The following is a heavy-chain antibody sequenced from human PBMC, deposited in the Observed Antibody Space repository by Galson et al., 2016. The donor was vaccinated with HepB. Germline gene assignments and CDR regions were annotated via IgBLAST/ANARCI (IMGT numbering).Heavy chain of an antibody. D-gene: IGHD2-15*01. CDR3: VRDVGRMVEGNGMDV. CDR2: IWYDGSDN. Sequence: SLRLSCAASGFTFSSYGIHWVRQAPGKGLEWVAVIWYDGSDNYYADSVKGRFTISRDNSKNTLNLQMNSMRAEDTAVYYCVRDVGRMVEGNGMDVWGQGTTVTVSS. J-gene: IGHJ6*02. CDR1: GFTFSSYG. V-gene: IGHV3-33*01.